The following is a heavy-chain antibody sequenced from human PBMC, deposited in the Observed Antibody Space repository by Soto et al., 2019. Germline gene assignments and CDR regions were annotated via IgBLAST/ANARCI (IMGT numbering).Heavy chain of an antibody. CDR3: ARLSPPHNYYDSSVYRYFDX. V-gene: IGHV3-53*01. D-gene: IGHD3-22*01. CDR2: IYSGGST. J-gene: IGHJ4*02. Sequence: GGSLRLSCVASGFTVSSNYMSWVRQAPGKGLEWVSFIYSGGSTYYADSVKGRFTISRDNSKNTMYLQMKSLRAEDTAVYYCARLSPPHNYYDSSVYRYFDXWGQGTLVTVSX. CDR1: GFTVSSNY.